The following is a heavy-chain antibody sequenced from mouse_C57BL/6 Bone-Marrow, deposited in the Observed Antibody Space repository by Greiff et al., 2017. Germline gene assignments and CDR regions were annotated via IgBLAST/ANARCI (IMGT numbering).Heavy chain of an antibody. CDR1: GYAFSSSW. CDR3: ARFYYGGSSLDWYFDV. V-gene: IGHV1-82*01. CDR2: IYPGDGDT. D-gene: IGHD1-1*01. J-gene: IGHJ1*03. Sequence: QVQLKESGPELVKPGASVKISCKASGYAFSSSWMNWVKQRPGKGLEWIGRIYPGDGDTNYNGKFKGKATLTADKSSSTAYMQLSSLTSEDSAVYFCARFYYGGSSLDWYFDVWGTGTTLTVSS.